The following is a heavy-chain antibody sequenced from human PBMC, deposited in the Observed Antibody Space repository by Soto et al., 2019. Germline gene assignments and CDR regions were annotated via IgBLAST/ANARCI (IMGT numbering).Heavy chain of an antibody. CDR2: VYYSATTNYKPST. J-gene: IGHJ4*02. V-gene: IGHV4-59*01. D-gene: IGHD3-10*01. CDR1: GGSIGSYY. CDR3: ATGRVYNGSEF. Sequence: SDTLSLTCTIPGGSIGSYYWSWIQQPPGKGLEWVGYVYYSATTNYKPSTNYNPSLESRVTISIDTSKNQFSLNLSSVTAADTAVYYCATGRVYNGSEFWGQGTLVTIS.